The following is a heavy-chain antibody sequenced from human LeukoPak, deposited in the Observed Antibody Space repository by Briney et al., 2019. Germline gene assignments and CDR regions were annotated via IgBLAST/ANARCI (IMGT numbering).Heavy chain of an antibody. CDR2: ISGSGGST. D-gene: IGHD3-22*01. CDR1: GFTFSSYA. CDR3: AKNPHYYDSSGYYYLSWFDP. Sequence: GGSLRLSCAASGFTFSSYAMSWVRHPPGKGLEWVSAISGSGGSTYYADSAKGRFTISRDNSKNTLYLQMNSLRAGHTAVYYCAKNPHYYDSSGYYYLSWFDPWGQGTLVTVSS. J-gene: IGHJ5*02. V-gene: IGHV3-23*01.